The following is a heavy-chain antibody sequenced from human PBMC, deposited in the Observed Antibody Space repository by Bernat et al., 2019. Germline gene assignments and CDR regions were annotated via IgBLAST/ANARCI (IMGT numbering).Heavy chain of an antibody. CDR2: ISSSGSTI. CDR1: GFTFSSYE. V-gene: IGHV3-48*03. CDR3: ARVGVVVVAADDAFDI. J-gene: IGHJ3*02. Sequence: EVQLVESGGGLVQPGGSLRLSCAASGFTFSSYEMNWVRQAPGKGLEWGSYISSSGSTIYYADSVKGRFTISRDNAKNSLYLQMNSLRAEDTAVYYCARVGVVVVAADDAFDIWGQGTMVTVSS. D-gene: IGHD2-15*01.